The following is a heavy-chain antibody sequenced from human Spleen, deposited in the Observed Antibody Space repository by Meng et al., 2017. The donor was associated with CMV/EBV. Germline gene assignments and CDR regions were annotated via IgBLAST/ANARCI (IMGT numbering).Heavy chain of an antibody. CDR1: GFTFSFYS. J-gene: IGHJ6*02. V-gene: IGHV3-21*01. Sequence: GGSLRLSCAASGFTFSFYSMNWVRQAPGKGLEWVSSISSSNNYIHYADSVKGRFTISRDNAKNSLYLQMNSLRAEDTAVYYCARVSCSSTSCYPAEYGMDVWGQGTTVTVSS. CDR2: ISSSNNYI. D-gene: IGHD2-2*01. CDR3: ARVSCSSTSCYPAEYGMDV.